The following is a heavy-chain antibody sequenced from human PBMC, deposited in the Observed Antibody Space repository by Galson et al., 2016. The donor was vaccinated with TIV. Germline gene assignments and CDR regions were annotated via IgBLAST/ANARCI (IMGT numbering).Heavy chain of an antibody. Sequence: LRLSCAASGFTVSRNYMSWVRQAPGKGLEWVSALSGGATNTYYSDSVKGRFTISGDNSQNKVFLEMDSLRVDDTAVYYCAKDRGYFEGFDHWGQGTRVTVSS. CDR1: GFTVSRNY. V-gene: IGHV3-23*01. CDR3: AKDRGYFEGFDH. D-gene: IGHD6-25*01. J-gene: IGHJ4*02. CDR2: LSGGATNT.